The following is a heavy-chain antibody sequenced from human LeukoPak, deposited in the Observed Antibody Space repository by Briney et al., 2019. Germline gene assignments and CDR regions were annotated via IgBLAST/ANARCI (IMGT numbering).Heavy chain of an antibody. V-gene: IGHV1-69-2*01. D-gene: IGHD3-10*01. Sequence: GASVNVSCKASGYTFSDYNIHWVPYAPGKGLEWMGRIDTEDGETIYAERFQGRVTITADTSTNTAYMQLTSLRSDDTAVYYCTTDRVDRSFDVWGKGTAVSVSS. J-gene: IGHJ6*04. CDR3: TTDRVDRSFDV. CDR2: IDTEDGET. CDR1: GYTFSDYN.